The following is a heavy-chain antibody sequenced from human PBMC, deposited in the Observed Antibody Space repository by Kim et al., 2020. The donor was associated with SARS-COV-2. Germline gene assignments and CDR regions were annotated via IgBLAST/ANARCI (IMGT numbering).Heavy chain of an antibody. Sequence: GGSLRLSCAASGFTFSSYAMSWVRQAPGKGLEWVSAISGSGGSTYYADSVKGRFTISRDNSKNTLYLQMNSLRAEDTAVYYCAKDNVLRYFDWSSKFLHGFDPWGQGTLVTVSS. D-gene: IGHD3-9*01. J-gene: IGHJ5*02. CDR3: AKDNVLRYFDWSSKFLHGFDP. V-gene: IGHV3-23*01. CDR2: ISGSGGST. CDR1: GFTFSSYA.